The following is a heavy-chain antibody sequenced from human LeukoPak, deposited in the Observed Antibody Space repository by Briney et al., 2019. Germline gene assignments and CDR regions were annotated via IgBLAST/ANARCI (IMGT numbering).Heavy chain of an antibody. CDR1: GFTFSSYS. CDR3: ARDCSGGSCYPGYYYYGMDV. D-gene: IGHD2-15*01. Sequence: GGSLRLSCAASGFTFSSYSMSWVRQAPGKGLEWVSSISSSSSYIYYADSVKGRFTISRDNAKNSLYLQMNSLRAEDTAVYYCARDCSGGSCYPGYYYYGMDVWGQGTTVTVSS. J-gene: IGHJ6*02. CDR2: ISSSSSYI. V-gene: IGHV3-21*01.